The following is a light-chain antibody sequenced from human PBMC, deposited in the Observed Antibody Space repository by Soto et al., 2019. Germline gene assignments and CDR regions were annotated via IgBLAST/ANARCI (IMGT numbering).Light chain of an antibody. J-gene: IGLJ1*01. CDR2: EAS. Sequence: QSVLTQPPSVSGSPGQSVTISCTGTSTDFVSYNRVSWYQQPSGTAPKLIIYEASNRPSGVPDRFSGSKSGNTASLTISGLQAADEADYYCSLYTSENTYVFGTGTKVTVL. CDR1: STDFVSYNR. V-gene: IGLV2-18*01. CDR3: SLYTSENTYV.